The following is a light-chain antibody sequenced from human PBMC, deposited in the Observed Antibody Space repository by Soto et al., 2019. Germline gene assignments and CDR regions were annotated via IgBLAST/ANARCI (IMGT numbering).Light chain of an antibody. V-gene: IGLV1-40*01. CDR3: QSYDNSLSGPVV. Sequence: QSVLTQPPSVSGAPGQRVTISCTGSSSNIGSGYDVHWYQQLPGTAPKVLIYGDNNRPSGVPDRFSGSRSGTSASLAITGLQAEDEADYYCQSYDNSLSGPVVFGGGTKVTVL. CDR2: GDN. CDR1: SSNIGSGYD. J-gene: IGLJ2*01.